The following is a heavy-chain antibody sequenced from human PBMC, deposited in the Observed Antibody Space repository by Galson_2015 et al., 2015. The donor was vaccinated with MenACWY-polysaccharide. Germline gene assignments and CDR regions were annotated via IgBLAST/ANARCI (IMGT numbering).Heavy chain of an antibody. CDR2: IQYDGSNK. V-gene: IGHV3-33*01. J-gene: IGHJ3*02. CDR3: AREGSRIVLHAFDI. Sequence: SLRLSCAASGSRFSNSGMHWVRQAPGKGLERVAVIQYDGSNKVYADSVKGRFTISRDNSKNTVFLEMNTLGVEDTAVYYCAREGSRIVLHAFDIWGQGTM. CDR1: GSRFSNSG. D-gene: IGHD2-2*01.